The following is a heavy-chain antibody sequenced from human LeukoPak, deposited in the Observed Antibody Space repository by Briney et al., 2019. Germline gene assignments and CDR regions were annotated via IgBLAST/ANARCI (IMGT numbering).Heavy chain of an antibody. V-gene: IGHV4-61*02. J-gene: IGHJ6*03. D-gene: IGHD6-19*01. CDR2: IKTSGTT. Sequence: SQTLSLTCTVSGGSMSSGSYYWSWIRQPAGKGLEWIGRIKTSGTTDYNPSLEGRVTILVDTSKNQFSLNLSSVTATDTAVYYCVRSWDSSGWYVYYYMDVWGKGTTVTVSS. CDR1: GGSMSSGSYY. CDR3: VRSWDSSGWYVYYYMDV.